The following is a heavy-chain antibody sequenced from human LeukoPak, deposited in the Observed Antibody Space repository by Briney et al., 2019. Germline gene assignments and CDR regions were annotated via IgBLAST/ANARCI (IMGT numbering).Heavy chain of an antibody. CDR2: LYYSGST. Sequence: SETLSLTLTVSVGSISSSSYYWGWIRHPPGKGLEWIGSLYYSGSTYYNPSHKSRVTISVDTYKNQYSLKLTSVTAADTAVYYCARVCTSTSCFGTFDYWGQGTLVTVSS. D-gene: IGHD2-2*01. V-gene: IGHV4-39*07. CDR3: ARVCTSTSCFGTFDY. CDR1: VGSISSSSYY. J-gene: IGHJ4*02.